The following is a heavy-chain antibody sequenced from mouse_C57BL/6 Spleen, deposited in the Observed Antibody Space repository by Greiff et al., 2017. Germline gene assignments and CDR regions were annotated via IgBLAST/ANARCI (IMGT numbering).Heavy chain of an antibody. CDR2: ISNGGGST. Sequence: EVKVEESGGGLVQPGGSLKLSCAASGFTFSDYYMYWVRQTPEKRLEWVAYISNGGGSTYYPDTVTGRFTISRDNAKNTLYLQMSRLKSEDTAMYYCASSITTVVSTGAMDYWGQGTSVTVSS. CDR3: ASSITTVVSTGAMDY. CDR1: GFTFSDYY. D-gene: IGHD1-1*01. J-gene: IGHJ4*01. V-gene: IGHV5-12*01.